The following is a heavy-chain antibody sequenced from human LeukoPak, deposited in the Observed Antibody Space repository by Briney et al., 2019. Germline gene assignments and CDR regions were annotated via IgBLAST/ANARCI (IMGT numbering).Heavy chain of an antibody. CDR3: VRAAYGSSWLTTSNDY. CDR2: INPNGGGT. J-gene: IGHJ4*02. V-gene: IGHV1-46*01. CDR1: GYTFTSYY. D-gene: IGHD6-13*01. Sequence: ASVKVSCKASGYTFTSYYIHWVRQAPGQGLEWLGLINPNGGGTTYAQKFQGRVTMTRDTSTSTVYMELSSLRSEDTAVYYCVRAAYGSSWLTTSNDYWGQGTLVTVSS.